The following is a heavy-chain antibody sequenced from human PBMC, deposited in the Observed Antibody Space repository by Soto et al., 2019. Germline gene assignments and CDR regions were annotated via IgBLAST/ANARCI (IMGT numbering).Heavy chain of an antibody. V-gene: IGHV3-23*01. J-gene: IGHJ4*02. CDR3: ARRSSGWYFDY. CDR1: GFTFSNYA. Sequence: EVQLLESGGGLVQPGGSLRLSCAAPGFTFSNYAMNWVRQAPGKGLEWVSVISGSGGSTYYADSVKGRFTISRGNSKNTLYLQMNSLRGDDTALYYCARRSSGWYFDYWGQGTLVT. D-gene: IGHD6-19*01. CDR2: ISGSGGST.